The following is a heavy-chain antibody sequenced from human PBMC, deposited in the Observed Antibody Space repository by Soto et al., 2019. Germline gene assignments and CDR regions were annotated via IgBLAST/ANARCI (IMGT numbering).Heavy chain of an antibody. CDR3: ARDPSNGNSHVSYCYF. J-gene: IGHJ4*02. CDR1: GFTFSNFA. Sequence: EVQLVASGGGLVQPGGSLRLSCAASGFTFSNFAMNWVRRAPGKGPEWVSYLSGSSRAINYADSVKGRFIVSRDNVTNSLFLQMNSLRDEDTAVYYCARDPSNGNSHVSYCYFWCQGTLVTVSS. CDR2: LSGSSRAI. V-gene: IGHV3-48*02. D-gene: IGHD5-12*01.